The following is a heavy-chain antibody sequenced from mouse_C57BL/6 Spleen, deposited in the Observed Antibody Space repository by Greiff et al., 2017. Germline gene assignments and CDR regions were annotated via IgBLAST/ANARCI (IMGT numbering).Heavy chain of an antibody. CDR3: ARGDGNYVDYYAMDY. CDR2: ISDGGSYT. D-gene: IGHD2-1*01. J-gene: IGHJ4*01. Sequence: DVMLVESGGGLVKPGGSLKLSCAASGFTFSSYAMSWVRQTPEKRLEWVATISDGGSYTYYPDNVKGRFTTSRDNAKNNLYLQMSHLKSEDTAMYYCARGDGNYVDYYAMDYWGQGTSVTVSS. CDR1: GFTFSSYA. V-gene: IGHV5-4*03.